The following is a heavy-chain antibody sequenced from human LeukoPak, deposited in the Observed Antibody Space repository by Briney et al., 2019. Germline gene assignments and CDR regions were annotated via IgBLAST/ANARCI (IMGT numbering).Heavy chain of an antibody. CDR1: GFTFSSYG. Sequence: GALRLSWAASGFTFSSYGMHLVRQAPGKGLEGVAVIWYDGNNKYYADFVKGRFTISRDNSKNTLYLQLNSLRAEDTAVYNCARDRGSREDGMDVWGQGTTVTVSS. V-gene: IGHV3-33*01. CDR2: IWYDGNNK. D-gene: IGHD1-26*01. CDR3: ARDRGSREDGMDV. J-gene: IGHJ6*02.